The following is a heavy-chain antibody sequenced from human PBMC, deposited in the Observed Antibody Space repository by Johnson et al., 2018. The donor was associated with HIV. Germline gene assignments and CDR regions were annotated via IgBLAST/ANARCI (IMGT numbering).Heavy chain of an antibody. Sequence: VQLVESGGGVVQPGRSLRLSCAASGFTFSSYAMHWVRQAPGKGLEWVANIKQDGSEKYYVDSVKGRFTISRDNAKNSLYLQMNSLRAEDTAVYYCARDQDSSGYYYDAFDIWGQGTMVTVSS. CDR1: GFTFSSYA. CDR3: ARDQDSSGYYYDAFDI. J-gene: IGHJ3*02. CDR2: IKQDGSEK. V-gene: IGHV3-7*01. D-gene: IGHD3-22*01.